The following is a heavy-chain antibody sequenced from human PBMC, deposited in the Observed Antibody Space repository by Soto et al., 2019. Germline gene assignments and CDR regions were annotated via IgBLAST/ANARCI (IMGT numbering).Heavy chain of an antibody. Sequence: EVQLVESGGGLVQPGGSLRLSCAASGFTFSSYWMHWVRQAPGKGLVWVSRINSDGSSTSYADSVKGRFTISRDNAKNTLYLQMNSLSAEDTAVYYCASDRYSSSWYSPHYYYYYGMDVWGQGTTVTVSS. D-gene: IGHD6-13*01. CDR1: GFTFSSYW. V-gene: IGHV3-74*01. CDR2: INSDGSST. CDR3: ASDRYSSSWYSPHYYYYYGMDV. J-gene: IGHJ6*02.